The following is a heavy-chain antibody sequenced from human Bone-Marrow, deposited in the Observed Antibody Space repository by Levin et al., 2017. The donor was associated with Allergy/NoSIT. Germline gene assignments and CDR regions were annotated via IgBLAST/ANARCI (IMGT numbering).Heavy chain of an antibody. CDR3: ARDRRKVEIVVVPAAFYFDY. J-gene: IGHJ4*02. CDR1: GFTFSSFA. Sequence: GESLKISCAASGFTFSSFAMHWVRQAPGKGLEWVAIISYDGNNKNYADSVKGRFTISRDNSKNTMFLQMNSLRAEDTAVYYCARDRRKVEIVVVPAAFYFDYWGQGTLVTVSS. V-gene: IGHV3-30*01. D-gene: IGHD2-2*03. CDR2: ISYDGNNK.